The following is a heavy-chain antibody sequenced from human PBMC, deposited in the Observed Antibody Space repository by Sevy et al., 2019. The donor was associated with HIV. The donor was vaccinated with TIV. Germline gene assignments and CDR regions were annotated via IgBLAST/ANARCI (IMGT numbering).Heavy chain of an antibody. V-gene: IGHV3-30*18. J-gene: IGHJ4*02. Sequence: GGSLRLSCAAPGFTFSSYGMHWVRQAPGKGLEWVAVISYDGSNKYYADSVKGRFTISRDNSKNTLYLQMNSLRAEDTAVYYCAKDHRGGSSWGLPKGIDYWGQGTLVTVSS. CDR2: ISYDGSNK. D-gene: IGHD6-13*01. CDR1: GFTFSSYG. CDR3: AKDHRGGSSWGLPKGIDY.